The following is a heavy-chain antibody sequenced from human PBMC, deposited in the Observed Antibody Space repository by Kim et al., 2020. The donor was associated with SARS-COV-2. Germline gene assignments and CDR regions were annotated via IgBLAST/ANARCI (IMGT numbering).Heavy chain of an antibody. J-gene: IGHJ4*02. Sequence: ASVKVSCKASGYTFTSYYMHWVRQAPGQGLEWMGIINPSGGSTSYAQKFQGRVTMTRDTSTSTVYMELSSLRSEDTAVYYCARGGYCSGGSCYSFDYWGQGTLVTVSS. V-gene: IGHV1-46*01. CDR2: INPSGGST. CDR1: GYTFTSYY. CDR3: ARGGYCSGGSCYSFDY. D-gene: IGHD2-15*01.